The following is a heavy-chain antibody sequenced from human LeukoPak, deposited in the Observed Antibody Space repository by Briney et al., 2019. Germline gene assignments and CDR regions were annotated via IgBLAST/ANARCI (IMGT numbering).Heavy chain of an antibody. V-gene: IGHV3-23*01. D-gene: IGHD3-10*01. CDR2: ISPSGDIT. Sequence: GGSLRLSCAASGFTFSNHGMNWVRQAPGKGLEWVSGISPSGDITYYADSVKGLFTISRDNSKNTLYLEVISLTAEDTAVYYCAKDDAWLRFGEWSQGTLVTVSS. CDR1: GFTFSNHG. J-gene: IGHJ4*02. CDR3: AKDDAWLRFGE.